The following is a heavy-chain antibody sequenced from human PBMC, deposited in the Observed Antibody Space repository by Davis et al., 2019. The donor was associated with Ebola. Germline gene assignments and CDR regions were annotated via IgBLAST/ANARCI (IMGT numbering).Heavy chain of an antibody. CDR1: GYTFTSYG. Sequence: ASVKVSCKASGYTFTSYGITWVRQAPGQGLEWMGWINPHNGNTNYAQNVQGRVTMTTDTSTSTAYMEVGGLRSDDTAVYYCARAQFPTTSGHWGQGTLVSVSS. CDR3: ARAQFPTTSGH. V-gene: IGHV1-18*04. CDR2: INPHNGNT. J-gene: IGHJ4*02. D-gene: IGHD3-3*01.